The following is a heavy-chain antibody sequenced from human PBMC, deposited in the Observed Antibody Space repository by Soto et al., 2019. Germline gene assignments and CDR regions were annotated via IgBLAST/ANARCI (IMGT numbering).Heavy chain of an antibody. D-gene: IGHD3-22*01. Sequence: GGSLRLSCSASGFTFFSYEINFFRHSPFKWLEWVSYISDSGRTIYYADSVKGRFTVSRDDAQNSVYLQMDSLRSEDTAVYYCARDEYYYDSSPSRAAAGTYAFDIWGQGTMVTVSS. V-gene: IGHV3-48*03. CDR1: GFTFFSYE. J-gene: IGHJ3*02. CDR3: ARDEYYYDSSPSRAAAGTYAFDI. CDR2: ISDSGRTI.